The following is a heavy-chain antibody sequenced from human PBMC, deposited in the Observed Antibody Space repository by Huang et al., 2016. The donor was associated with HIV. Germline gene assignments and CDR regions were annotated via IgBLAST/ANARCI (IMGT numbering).Heavy chain of an antibody. CDR2: ISGSSTYI. CDR1: GFTFSDYS. V-gene: IGHV3-21*06. Sequence: EVQLVESGGGLVRPGGSLTLSCAASGFTFSDYSMSWVRQAPGKGLEWVSQISGSSTYIYYVDSVKGRFAISRDNAKNLLFLQMNSLRAEDTALYYCARRYNWNYVAHGFDIWGQGTMVTVSS. D-gene: IGHD1-7*01. CDR3: ARRYNWNYVAHGFDI. J-gene: IGHJ3*02.